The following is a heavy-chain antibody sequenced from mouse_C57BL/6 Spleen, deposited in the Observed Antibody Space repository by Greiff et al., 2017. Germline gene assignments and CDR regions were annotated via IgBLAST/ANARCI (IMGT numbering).Heavy chain of an antibody. D-gene: IGHD1-1*01. V-gene: IGHV1-55*01. J-gene: IGHJ4*01. Sequence: QVQLQQPGAELVKPGASVKMSCKASGYTFTSYWITWVKQRPGQGLEWIGDIYPGSGSTNYNEKFKSKATLTVDTSSSTAYMQLSSLTSEDSAVYYWARAAVTTVYYYAMDYWGQGTSVTVSS. CDR2: IYPGSGST. CDR3: ARAAVTTVYYYAMDY. CDR1: GYTFTSYW.